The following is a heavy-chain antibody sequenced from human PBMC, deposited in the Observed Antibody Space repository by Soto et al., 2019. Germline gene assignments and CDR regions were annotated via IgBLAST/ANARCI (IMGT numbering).Heavy chain of an antibody. D-gene: IGHD1-1*01. J-gene: IGHJ6*02. CDR1: GFTFTSSA. CDR3: AAGGERRYYYYGMDV. CDR2: IVVGSGNT. Sequence: QMQLVQSGPEVKKPGTSVKVSCKASGFTFTSSAMQWVRQARGQRLEWIGWIVVGSGNTNYAQKCQERVTITRDMSTSTAYMELSSLRSEDTAVYYCAAGGERRYYYYGMDVWGQGTTVTVSS. V-gene: IGHV1-58*02.